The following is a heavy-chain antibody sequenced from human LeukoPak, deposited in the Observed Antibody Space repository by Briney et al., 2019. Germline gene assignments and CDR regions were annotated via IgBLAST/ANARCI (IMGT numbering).Heavy chain of an antibody. CDR3: ARGRYSSSWNFDY. Sequence: PGGSLRLSCAASGFTFSSYGMHWVRQAPGKGLEWVAVISYDGSNKYYADSVKGRFTISRDNAKNSLYLQMNSLRAEDTAVYYCARGRYSSSWNFDYWGQGTLVTVSS. CDR1: GFTFSSYG. J-gene: IGHJ4*02. V-gene: IGHV3-30*03. D-gene: IGHD6-13*01. CDR2: ISYDGSNK.